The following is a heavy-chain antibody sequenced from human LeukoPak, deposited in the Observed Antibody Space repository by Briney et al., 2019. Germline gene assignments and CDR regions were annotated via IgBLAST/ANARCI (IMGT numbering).Heavy chain of an antibody. CDR2: INAGNGDA. CDR3: GKSAPSGFDP. CDR1: GYTFTTYA. V-gene: IGHV1-3*01. Sequence: ASVKVSCKASGYTFTTYAIHWVRQAPGRSLEWMGRINAGNGDAKHSQNFHDRITITRDTSASTVYMELTSLRSEDTAVYYCGKSAPSGFDPWGQGTLVTVSS. J-gene: IGHJ5*02.